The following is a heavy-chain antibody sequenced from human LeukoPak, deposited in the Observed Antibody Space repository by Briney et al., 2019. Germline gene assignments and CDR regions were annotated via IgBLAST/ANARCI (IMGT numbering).Heavy chain of an antibody. V-gene: IGHV3-64*01. Sequence: GGSLRLSCAASGFTFSSYAMHWVRQAPGKGLEYVSAISSNGGSTYYANSVKGRFTISRDNSKNTLYLQMGSLRAEDMAVYYCARSIAGATGNFDYWGQGTLVTVSS. J-gene: IGHJ4*02. CDR3: ARSIAGATGNFDY. CDR2: ISSNGGST. D-gene: IGHD1-7*01. CDR1: GFTFSSYA.